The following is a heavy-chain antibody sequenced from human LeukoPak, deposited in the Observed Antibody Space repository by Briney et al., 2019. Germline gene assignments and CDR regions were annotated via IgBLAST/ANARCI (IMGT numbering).Heavy chain of an antibody. Sequence: SETLSLTCTVSGCSVSSYYWSWIRQPPGKGLEWIGYIYYSGSTNYNPSLKSRVTISVDTSKNQFSLKLSSVTAADTAVYYCARGRITFGGDYDYWGQGTLVTVSS. CDR3: ARGRITFGGDYDY. J-gene: IGHJ4*02. D-gene: IGHD3-16*01. CDR1: GCSVSSYY. V-gene: IGHV4-59*02. CDR2: IYYSGST.